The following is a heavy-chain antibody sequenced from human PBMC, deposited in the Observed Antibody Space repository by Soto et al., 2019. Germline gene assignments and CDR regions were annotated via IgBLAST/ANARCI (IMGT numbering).Heavy chain of an antibody. Sequence: SVKVSCKASGGTFSSYTISWVRQAPGQGLEWMGRIIPILGIANYAQRFQGRVTITADKSTSTAYMELSSLRSEDTAVYYCARDQGMATISPRLDYWGQGTLVTVSS. CDR1: GGTFSSYT. CDR2: IIPILGIA. V-gene: IGHV1-69*04. J-gene: IGHJ4*02. D-gene: IGHD5-12*01. CDR3: ARDQGMATISPRLDY.